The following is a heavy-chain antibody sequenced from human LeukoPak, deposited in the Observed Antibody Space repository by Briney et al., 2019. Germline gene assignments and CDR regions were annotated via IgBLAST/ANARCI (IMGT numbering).Heavy chain of an antibody. Sequence: AGGSLGLSCTASGFSFSDYDMNWVRQAPGKGLEWVSSISGSSSHRYYADSAKGRFTISRDNAKNSLYLQMNSLRAEDTAVYYCARAFPPLRTSAAGDYWGQGTLVTVSS. D-gene: IGHD6-25*01. CDR2: ISGSSSHR. CDR3: ARAFPPLRTSAAGDY. V-gene: IGHV3-21*06. CDR1: GFSFSDYD. J-gene: IGHJ4*02.